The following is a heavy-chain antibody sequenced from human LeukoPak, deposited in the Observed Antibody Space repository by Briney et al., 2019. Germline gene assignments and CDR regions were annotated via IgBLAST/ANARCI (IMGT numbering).Heavy chain of an antibody. Sequence: SETLSATCSVSGDSISSSIHYWAWIRQPPGKGLEWIGNIYYSGSTYYNPSLKSRVTISVDTSKNQFSLKLSSVTAADTAVYYCARHAASSWYERYYFDYWGERPLVTVSS. J-gene: IGHJ4*02. V-gene: IGHV4-39*01. D-gene: IGHD6-13*01. CDR2: IYYSGST. CDR3: ARHAASSWYERYYFDY. CDR1: GDSISSSIHY.